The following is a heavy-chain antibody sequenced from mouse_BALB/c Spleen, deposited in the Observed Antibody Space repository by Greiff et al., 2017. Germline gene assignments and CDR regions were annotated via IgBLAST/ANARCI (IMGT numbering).Heavy chain of an antibody. CDR3: ARVVYGNYWYFDV. CDR1: GFNIKDTY. Sequence: VQLQQSGAELVKPGASVKLSCTASGFNIKDTYMHWVKQRPEQGLEWIGRIDPANGNTKYDPKFQGKATITADTSSNTAYLQLSSLTSEDTAVYYCARVVYGNYWYFDVWGAGTTVTVSS. D-gene: IGHD2-1*01. J-gene: IGHJ1*01. CDR2: IDPANGNT. V-gene: IGHV14-3*02.